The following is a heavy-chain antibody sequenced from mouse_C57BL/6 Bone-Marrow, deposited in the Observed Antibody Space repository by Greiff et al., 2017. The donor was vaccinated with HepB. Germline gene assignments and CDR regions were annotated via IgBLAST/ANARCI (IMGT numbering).Heavy chain of an antibody. CDR3: ARKENYSNYGGFAY. Sequence: DVMLVESGGGLVQPGGSLKLSCAASGFTFSDYYMYWVRQTPEKRLEWVAYISNGGGSTYYPDTVKGRFTIPRDNAKNTLYLQMSRLKSEDTAMYYCARKENYSNYGGFAYWGQGTLVTVSA. D-gene: IGHD2-5*01. J-gene: IGHJ3*01. V-gene: IGHV5-12*01. CDR1: GFTFSDYY. CDR2: ISNGGGST.